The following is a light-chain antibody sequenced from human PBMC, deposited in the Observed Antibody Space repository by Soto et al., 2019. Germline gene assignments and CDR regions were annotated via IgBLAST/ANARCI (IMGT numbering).Light chain of an antibody. CDR1: SSNIGSNT. V-gene: IGLV1-44*01. CDR3: STWDDSLNGWV. Sequence: QSVLTQPPSAPGTPGQRVTISCSGSSSNIGSNTVNWYQQLPGTAPKLLIYNNNQRPSGVPDRFSGSKSGTSASLAISGLQSEDEADYYCSTWDDSLNGWVFGGGTKVTVL. CDR2: NNN. J-gene: IGLJ3*02.